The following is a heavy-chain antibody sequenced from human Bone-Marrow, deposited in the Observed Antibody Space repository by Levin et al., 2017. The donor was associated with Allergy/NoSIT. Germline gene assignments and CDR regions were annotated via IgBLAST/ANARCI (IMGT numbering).Heavy chain of an antibody. CDR3: ARIYDSSGYYSGVGAFDI. Sequence: GGSLRLSCAASVFTFDAYWMTWVRQAPGKGLEWVAKIKYDGSEKKYVDSVKGRFTIARDNAKNLLLLQMNSLRAEDTAVYYCARIYDSSGYYSGVGAFDIWGRGTMVTVSS. J-gene: IGHJ3*02. D-gene: IGHD3-22*01. CDR2: IKYDGSEK. CDR1: VFTFDAYW. V-gene: IGHV3-7*01.